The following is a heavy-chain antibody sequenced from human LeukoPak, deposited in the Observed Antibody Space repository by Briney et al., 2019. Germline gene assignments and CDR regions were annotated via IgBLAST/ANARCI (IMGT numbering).Heavy chain of an antibody. Sequence: SETLSLTCTVSGGSISSYYWSWIRQPPGKGLEXXXXXXXXXXXNYNPSLKSRVTISVDTSKNQFSLKLSSVTAADTAVYYCARAYYDFWSGYSIDYYYYYYMDVWGKGTTVTVSS. V-gene: IGHV4-59*01. CDR3: ARAYYDFWSGYSIDYYYYYYMDV. J-gene: IGHJ6*03. CDR2: XXXXXXX. CDR1: GGSISSYY. D-gene: IGHD3-3*01.